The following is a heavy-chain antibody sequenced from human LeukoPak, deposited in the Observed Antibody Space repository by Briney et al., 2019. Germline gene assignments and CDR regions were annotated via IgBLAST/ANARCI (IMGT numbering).Heavy chain of an antibody. J-gene: IGHJ4*02. CDR2: IYYSGST. CDR1: GGSVSSYY. V-gene: IGHV4-59*08. Sequence: SETLSLTCTVSGGSVSSYYLSWIRQPPGKGLEWIGYIYYSGSTNYSPSLKSRVTISVDTSKNQISLKLSSVTAADTAVYYCARGWGYFDSWGQGTLVTVSS. CDR3: ARGWGYFDS. D-gene: IGHD7-27*01.